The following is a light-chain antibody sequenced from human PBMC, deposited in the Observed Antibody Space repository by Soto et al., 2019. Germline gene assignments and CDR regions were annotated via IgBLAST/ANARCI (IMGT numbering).Light chain of an antibody. CDR3: HQRQILPRT. CDR1: QYINTR. Sequence: EFVVTQSPATLSSITGDRVTLSCRASQYINTRLAWYQHRPGQAPRLLIYQTSIRAAGIPARFSASGTGTDFTLTISDVQPEDFAVYYCHQRQILPRTFRQGTKVAIK. V-gene: IGKV3-11*01. J-gene: IGKJ1*01. CDR2: QTS.